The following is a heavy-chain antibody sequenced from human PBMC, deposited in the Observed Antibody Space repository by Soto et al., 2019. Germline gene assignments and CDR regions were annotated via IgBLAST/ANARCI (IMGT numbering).Heavy chain of an antibody. J-gene: IGHJ6*03. Sequence: QMQLVESGGGVVQPGTSLRLSCAASGFTFSNYAMHGVRQAPGKGLEWVTIIWYDGSDKNYGDSVKGRFTISRDNSKNTLDLQMNSLRVEDTAVYYCARDSGGDYHNYYMDVWGKGTTVTVSS. D-gene: IGHD4-17*01. CDR3: ARDSGGDYHNYYMDV. V-gene: IGHV3-33*01. CDR2: IWYDGSDK. CDR1: GFTFSNYA.